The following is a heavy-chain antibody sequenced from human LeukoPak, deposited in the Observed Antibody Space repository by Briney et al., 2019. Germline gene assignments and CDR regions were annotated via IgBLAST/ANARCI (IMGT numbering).Heavy chain of an antibody. V-gene: IGHV4-34*01. D-gene: IGHD3-3*01. CDR2: INHSGST. J-gene: IGHJ4*02. CDR3: ARRFSGITIFGVVSGFDY. CDR1: GGSFSGYY. Sequence: SETLSLTCAVYGGSFSGYYWSWIRQPPGKGLEWIGEINHSGSTNYNPSLKSRVTISVDTSKNQFSLKLSSVTAADTAVYYCARRFSGITIFGVVSGFDYWGQGTLVTVSS.